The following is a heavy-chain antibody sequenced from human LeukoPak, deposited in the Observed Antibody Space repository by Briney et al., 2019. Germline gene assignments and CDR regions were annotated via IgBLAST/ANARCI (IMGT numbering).Heavy chain of an antibody. CDR1: GFTFTTYT. Sequence: TGGSLRLSCEASGFTFTTYTMNWVRQAPGKGLEWVSSISGSGYTYYADSVKGRFTISRDSAKNSVYLQMNSLRGEDTAVYYCARVGGSYGPFDYWGQGALVTVSS. CDR3: ARVGGSYGPFDY. J-gene: IGHJ4*02. D-gene: IGHD1-26*01. CDR2: ISGSGYT. V-gene: IGHV3-21*01.